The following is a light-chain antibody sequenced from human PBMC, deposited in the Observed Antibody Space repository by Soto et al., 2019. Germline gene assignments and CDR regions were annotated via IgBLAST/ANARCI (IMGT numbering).Light chain of an antibody. CDR3: SSYTGSNTLGVV. Sequence: QSALTQPASVSGSPGQSITTSCTGTSSDVGGYNYVSWSQQHPGKAPKLTIYEVSNRPSGVSHRFSGSKSGNTASLTISGLQAEDEADYYCSSYTGSNTLGVVFGGGTQLTVL. V-gene: IGLV2-14*01. CDR2: EVS. CDR1: SSDVGGYNY. J-gene: IGLJ2*01.